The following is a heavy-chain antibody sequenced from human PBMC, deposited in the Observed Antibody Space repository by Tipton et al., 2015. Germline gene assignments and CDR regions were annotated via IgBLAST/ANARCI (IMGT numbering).Heavy chain of an antibody. Sequence: TLSLTCTVSGGSVSSGSYYWSWIRQPPGKGLEWIGYIFYSGSTNYSPSLKSRVTISIDTSKNQFSLELTSVAAADTAIYYCARSQTLVPISPFGYWGQGTLVTVSS. CDR1: GGSVSSGSYY. CDR2: IFYSGST. V-gene: IGHV4-61*01. J-gene: IGHJ4*02. CDR3: ARSQTLVPISPFGY. D-gene: IGHD6-6*01.